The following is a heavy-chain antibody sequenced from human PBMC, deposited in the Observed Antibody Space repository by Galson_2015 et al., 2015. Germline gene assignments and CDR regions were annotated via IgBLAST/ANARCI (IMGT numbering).Heavy chain of an antibody. CDR2: IARKEGT. CDR3: ARNGDYALDS. V-gene: IGHV4-4*02. D-gene: IGHD4-17*01. J-gene: IGHJ4*02. Sequence: SETLSLTCAVSGYSIINGHWWSWVRQSPGKGLEWIGEIARKEGTTYNPSLRGRATISVDPSKNLLSLSLTSVTAADTALYYCARNGDYALDSWGQGTLVTVSS. CDR1: GYSIINGHW.